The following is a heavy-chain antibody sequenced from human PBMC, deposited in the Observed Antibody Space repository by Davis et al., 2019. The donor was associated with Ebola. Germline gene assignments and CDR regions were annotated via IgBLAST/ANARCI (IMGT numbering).Heavy chain of an antibody. CDR2: ISYDGSNT. CDR3: VRVGPGGRRQPTVTFYYFNY. V-gene: IGHV3-30*04. D-gene: IGHD2/OR15-2a*01. Sequence: GGSLRLSCAASGFTFTTSAMHWFRQSPGKGLEWLAVISYDGSNTYYTESVEGRFTISRDNSKNTLFLQMSSLRIEDTGMYYCVRVGPGGRRQPTVTFYYFNYWGQGTLVTVSP. CDR1: GFTFTTSA. J-gene: IGHJ4*02.